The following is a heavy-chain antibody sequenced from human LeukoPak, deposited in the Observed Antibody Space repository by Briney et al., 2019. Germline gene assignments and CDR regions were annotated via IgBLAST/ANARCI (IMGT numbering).Heavy chain of an antibody. CDR3: TTDFVVVTADPAGY. D-gene: IGHD2-21*02. Sequence: GGSMRLSCAASGFTFSNAWMSWVRQAPGKGLEWVGRIKSKTDGGTTDYAAPVKGRFTISRDDSKNTLYLQMNSLKTEDTAVYYCTTDFVVVTADPAGYWGQGTLVTVSS. CDR1: GFTFSNAW. CDR2: IKSKTDGGTT. V-gene: IGHV3-15*01. J-gene: IGHJ4*02.